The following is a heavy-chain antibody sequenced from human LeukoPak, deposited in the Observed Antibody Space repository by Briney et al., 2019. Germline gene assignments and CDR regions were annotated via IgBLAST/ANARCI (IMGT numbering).Heavy chain of an antibody. Sequence: PSETLSLTCAVYGGSFSGYYWSWIRQPPGKGLEWIGEINHSGSTNYNPSLKSRVTISVDTSKNQFSLKLSSVTAADTAVYYCARENSGYNYYGMDVWGQGTTVTVSS. CDR1: GGSFSGYY. CDR2: INHSGST. V-gene: IGHV4-34*01. CDR3: ARENSGYNYYGMDV. J-gene: IGHJ6*02. D-gene: IGHD1-26*01.